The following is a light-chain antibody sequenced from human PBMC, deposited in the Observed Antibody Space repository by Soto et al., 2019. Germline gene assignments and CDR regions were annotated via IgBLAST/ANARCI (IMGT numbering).Light chain of an antibody. J-gene: IGKJ5*01. CDR3: QQYSNWPPIT. Sequence: EIVMTQSPATLSVSPGDKSTLSCRASQRVDSNLAWYQQKPGQAPRLLIYGASTRATGISARFSGSGSGTEFTLSISSLQSEDFAVYYCQQYSNWPPITFGQGTRLEI. V-gene: IGKV3-15*01. CDR1: QRVDSN. CDR2: GAS.